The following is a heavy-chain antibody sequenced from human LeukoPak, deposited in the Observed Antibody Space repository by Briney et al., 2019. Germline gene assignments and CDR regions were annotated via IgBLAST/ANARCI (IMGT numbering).Heavy chain of an antibody. J-gene: IGHJ2*01. Sequence: GGSLRLSCAASGFSSSDYFISWIRQAPGKGLEWVSSIGSSGSIIYYADSVKGRFSISRDNAKNSVYLQMNSLRAEDTAVYYCARWGIYGDSRNWYFDIWGRGTLVTVS. V-gene: IGHV3-11*01. D-gene: IGHD4-17*01. CDR3: ARWGIYGDSRNWYFDI. CDR2: IGSSGSII. CDR1: GFSSSDYF.